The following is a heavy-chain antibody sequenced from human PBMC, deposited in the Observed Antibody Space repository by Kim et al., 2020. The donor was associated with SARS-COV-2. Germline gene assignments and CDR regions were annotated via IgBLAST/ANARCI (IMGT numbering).Heavy chain of an antibody. V-gene: IGHV1-69*13. D-gene: IGHD6-19*01. CDR2: IIPIFGTA. CDR3: ARGIAVAGTLHYGMDV. Sequence: SVKVSCKASGGTFSSYAISWVRQAPGQGLEWMGGIIPIFGTANYAQKFQGRVTITADESTSTAYMELSSLRSEDTAVYYCARGIAVAGTLHYGMDVWGQGTTVTVSS. J-gene: IGHJ6*02. CDR1: GGTFSSYA.